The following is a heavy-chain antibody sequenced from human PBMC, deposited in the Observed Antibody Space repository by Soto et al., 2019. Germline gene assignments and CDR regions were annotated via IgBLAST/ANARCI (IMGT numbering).Heavy chain of an antibody. CDR3: ARHGESSSWYYLYFQH. D-gene: IGHD6-13*01. CDR2: IYYSGST. CDR1: GGSISSSSYY. Sequence: QLQLQESGPGLVKPSETLSLTCTVSGGSISSSSYYWGWIRQPPGKGLEWIGSIYYSGSTYYNPSLKSRVTISVDTSKNQFSLKLSSVTAADTAVYYCARHGESSSWYYLYFQHWGQGTLVTVSS. J-gene: IGHJ1*01. V-gene: IGHV4-39*01.